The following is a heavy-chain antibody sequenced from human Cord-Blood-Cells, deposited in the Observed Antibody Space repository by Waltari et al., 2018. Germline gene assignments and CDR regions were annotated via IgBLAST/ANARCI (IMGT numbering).Heavy chain of an antibody. D-gene: IGHD6-13*01. Sequence: QLQLQESGPGLVKPSETLSLTCTVSGGSISSSSYYWGWIRQPPGKGLEWIGSIYYSGSTSYTPSLKSRFTISVDTSKNQCSLKLSSVTAADTAVYYCASKRAAGIDYWGQGTLVTVSS. CDR3: ASKRAAGIDY. CDR1: GGSISSSSYY. V-gene: IGHV4-39*01. CDR2: IYYSGST. J-gene: IGHJ4*02.